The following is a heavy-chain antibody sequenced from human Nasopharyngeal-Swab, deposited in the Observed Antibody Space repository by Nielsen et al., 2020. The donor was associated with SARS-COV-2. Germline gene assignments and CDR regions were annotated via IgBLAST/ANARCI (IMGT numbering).Heavy chain of an antibody. D-gene: IGHD5/OR15-5a*01. CDR1: GGSMSNFH. CDR3: ARRLGLRAPFDY. V-gene: IGHV4-59*08. J-gene: IGHJ4*02. Sequence: SETLSLTCTVSGGSMSNFHWSWIRLSPGKGLEWIGYVYDNGSTKYNPSLNSRVTISVDTSKTQFSLKVRSVTAADTAVYFCARRLGLRAPFDYWGQGTLVTVSS. CDR2: VYDNGST.